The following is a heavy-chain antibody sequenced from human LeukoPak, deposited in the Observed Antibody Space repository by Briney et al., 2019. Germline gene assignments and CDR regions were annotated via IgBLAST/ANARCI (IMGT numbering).Heavy chain of an antibody. CDR2: ISWDGGST. CDR3: AKGHDFWSGYYDY. Sequence: PGGSLRLSCAASGFTFDDYAMHWVRQAPGKGLEWVSLISWDGGSTYYADSVKGRFTISRGNSKNSLYLQMNSLRAEDTALYYCAKGHDFWSGYYDYWGQGTLVTVSS. D-gene: IGHD3-3*01. V-gene: IGHV3-43D*04. J-gene: IGHJ4*02. CDR1: GFTFDDYA.